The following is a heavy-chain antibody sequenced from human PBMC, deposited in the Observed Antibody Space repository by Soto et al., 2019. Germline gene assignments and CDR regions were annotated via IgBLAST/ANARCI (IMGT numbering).Heavy chain of an antibody. V-gene: IGHV3-23*01. Sequence: EVQLLESGGGLVQPGGSLRLSCAASGFTFNNYAMTWVRQAPGKGLEWVSAISGGGDTTSYAASVKGRFTVSRDGSKNTLELQMSSLRAEDTALYYCAKGRGGSGSLPPRVDFWGQGTLVTVSS. CDR2: ISGGGDTT. D-gene: IGHD3-10*01. CDR3: AKGRGGSGSLPPRVDF. J-gene: IGHJ4*02. CDR1: GFTFNNYA.